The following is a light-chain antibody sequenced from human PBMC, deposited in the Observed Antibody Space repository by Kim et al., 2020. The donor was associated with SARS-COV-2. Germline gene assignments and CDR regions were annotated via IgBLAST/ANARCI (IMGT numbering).Light chain of an antibody. V-gene: IGKV1-33*01. CDR2: DVS. CDR3: QHFDSFPYT. Sequence: SASVGDRVTISCQASEDISIYLNWYQQKPGKVPKLLIYDVSTLQTGVPSRFSGSGSGTTFTLTISSLQPEDIATYYCQHFDSFPYTFAQGTKLEI. CDR1: EDISIY. J-gene: IGKJ2*01.